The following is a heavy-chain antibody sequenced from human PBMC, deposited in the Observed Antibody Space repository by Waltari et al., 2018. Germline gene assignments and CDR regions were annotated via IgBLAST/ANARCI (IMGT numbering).Heavy chain of an antibody. D-gene: IGHD5-12*01. CDR3: ARGGALDIVASLPWAFDI. V-gene: IGHV3-7*04. CDR2: IKQDGSEK. CDR1: GFTFSSYW. J-gene: IGHJ3*02. Sequence: EVQLVASAGGLVQPGGSLRRSCAASGFTFSSYWMSWVRQAPGKGLEWVANIKQDGSEKYYVDSVKGRFTISRDNAKNSLYLQMNSLRAEDTAVYYCARGGALDIVASLPWAFDIWGQGTMVTVSS.